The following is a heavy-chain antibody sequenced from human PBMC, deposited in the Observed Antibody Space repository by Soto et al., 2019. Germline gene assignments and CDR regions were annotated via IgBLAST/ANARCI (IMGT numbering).Heavy chain of an antibody. CDR3: ASAAIVTGGSRSCLASDP. CDR1: GYTFTAYY. V-gene: IGHV1-2*02. CDR2: INPNSGDT. J-gene: IGHJ5*02. Sequence: ASVKVSCKASGYTFTAYYIHWVRQAPGQGLEWMGWINPNSGDTRYAQKFQGRDTMTRDTSISTAYMDLSSLTSGDTAVYYCASAAIVTGGSRSCLASDPWGQGTLVTVSS. D-gene: IGHD2-8*02.